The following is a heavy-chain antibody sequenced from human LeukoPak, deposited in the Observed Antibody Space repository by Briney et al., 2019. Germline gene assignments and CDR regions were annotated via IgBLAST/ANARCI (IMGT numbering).Heavy chain of an antibody. CDR3: ARLPAGLRPNDF. CDR1: GGSMSSYY. Sequence: SETLSLTCTVSGGSMSSYYWGWIRQPPGKGLEWIGSIYYSGNTYHNPSLKSRVTISVDTSKCQFSLKVSSVTAADTAVYFCARLPAGLRPNDFWGQGTLVTVSS. J-gene: IGHJ4*02. CDR2: IYYSGNT. V-gene: IGHV4-39*01.